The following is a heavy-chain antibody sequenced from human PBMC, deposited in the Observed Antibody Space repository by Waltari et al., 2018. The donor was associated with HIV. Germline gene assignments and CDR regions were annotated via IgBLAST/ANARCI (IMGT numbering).Heavy chain of an antibody. D-gene: IGHD6-6*01. CDR2: INQDGSEK. CDR1: GFTFSSYW. J-gene: IGHJ6*02. Sequence: EGQLGESGGGLVQPGGSLRLSCAGSGFTFSSYWMNWVRQVPGKGPEWVASINQDGSEKYYVDTVKGRFTISRDNAKNSLNLQMNSLRAEDTAVYYCARDGGQLGNYYYYYGMDVWGQGTTVTV. CDR3: ARDGGQLGNYYYYYGMDV. V-gene: IGHV3-7*01.